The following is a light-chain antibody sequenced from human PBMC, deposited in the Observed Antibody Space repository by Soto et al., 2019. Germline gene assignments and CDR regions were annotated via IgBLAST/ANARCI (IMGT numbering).Light chain of an antibody. CDR2: LGS. CDR1: QSLLHSNGYNY. Sequence: DTVMTQSPLSLSVTPGEPASISCRSSQSLLHSNGYNYLDWYVQKTGQSPQLLIYLGSNRGYGVPERFSGSETRTDVTLKISRVEAEEVGGYYCMQGLQSPVSFGGGTKVVIK. CDR3: MQGLQSPVS. J-gene: IGKJ4*01. V-gene: IGKV2-28*01.